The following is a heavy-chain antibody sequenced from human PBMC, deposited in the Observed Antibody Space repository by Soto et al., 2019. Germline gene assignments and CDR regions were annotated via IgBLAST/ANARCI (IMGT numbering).Heavy chain of an antibody. CDR1: GFTFTSYW. CDR2: IKQDGSDR. Sequence: GGSLRLSCAASGFTFTSYWMTWVRQAPGKGLEWVANIKQDGSDRYYVDSVKGRFTISRDNAKNSLFLQMNSLRAEDTAVYYCARDRDLTIFGVVHYYGLDVWAKGPRSPS. D-gene: IGHD3-3*01. J-gene: IGHJ6*02. V-gene: IGHV3-7*01. CDR3: ARDRDLTIFGVVHYYGLDV.